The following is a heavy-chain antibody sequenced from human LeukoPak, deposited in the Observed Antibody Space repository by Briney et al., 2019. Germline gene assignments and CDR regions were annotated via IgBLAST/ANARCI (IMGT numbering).Heavy chain of an antibody. V-gene: IGHV3-74*01. CDR3: ARYYYDSSGYYLDY. D-gene: IGHD3-22*01. J-gene: IGHJ4*02. CDR1: GFTFSSYW. Sequence: GGSLRLSCAASGFTFSSYWMHWVRQAPGKGLVWVSRINSDGSSTSYADSVKGRFTISRDNAENTLYLQMNSLRAEDTAVYYCARYYYDSSGYYLDYWGQGTLVTVSS. CDR2: INSDGSST.